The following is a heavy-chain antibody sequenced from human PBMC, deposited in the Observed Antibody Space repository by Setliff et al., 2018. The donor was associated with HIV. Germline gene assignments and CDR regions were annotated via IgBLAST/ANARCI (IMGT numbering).Heavy chain of an antibody. Sequence: SETLSLTCAVYGGSFSGYYWSWIRQPPGKGLEWIGEINHIGSTYYNPSLKSRVTISVDTSKNQFSLRLRAVTAADTAIYYCARLYSPPRGFDFWGQGTLVTVSS. D-gene: IGHD5-12*01. CDR3: ARLYSPPRGFDF. CDR1: GGSFSGYY. V-gene: IGHV4-34*01. J-gene: IGHJ4*02. CDR2: INHIGST.